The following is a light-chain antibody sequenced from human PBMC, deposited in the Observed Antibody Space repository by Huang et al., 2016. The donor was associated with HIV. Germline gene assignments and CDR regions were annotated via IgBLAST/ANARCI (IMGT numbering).Light chain of an antibody. Sequence: DIVMTQSPFSPPVTPGEPASISCRSNQSLLDGNGFNYLDCYLQKPGQSPQLLIFLGSNRACGVPDRFSGSGSGTDFKLKISRVEADDVGVYYCMQALQSPYTFGQGTKLEIK. CDR2: LGS. J-gene: IGKJ2*01. V-gene: IGKV2-28*01. CDR3: MQALQSPYT. CDR1: QSLLDGNGFNY.